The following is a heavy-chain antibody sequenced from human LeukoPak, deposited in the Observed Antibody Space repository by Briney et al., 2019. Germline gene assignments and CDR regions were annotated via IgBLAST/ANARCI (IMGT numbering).Heavy chain of an antibody. Sequence: GESLKISCKGSGYTFTSYWIGWVRQMPGKGLEWMGIIYPGDSDTRYSPSFQGQVSISADKSINTAYLQWSTLKASDTAMYYCARGYYYDSSGYPDYWSQGTQVTVSS. CDR1: GYTFTSYW. CDR2: IYPGDSDT. D-gene: IGHD3-22*01. CDR3: ARGYYYDSSGYPDY. J-gene: IGHJ4*02. V-gene: IGHV5-51*01.